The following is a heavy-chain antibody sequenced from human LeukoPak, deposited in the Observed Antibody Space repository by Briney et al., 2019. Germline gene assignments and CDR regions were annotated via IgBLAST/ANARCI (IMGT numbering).Heavy chain of an antibody. J-gene: IGHJ4*02. CDR3: ARLRGFITMVRGVTQSFDY. V-gene: IGHV3-53*01. Sequence: GGSLRLSCAASGFTVSSNYMSWVRQAPGKGLEGVSVIYSGGSTYYADSVKGRFTISRDNSKNTLYLQMNSLRAEDTAVYYCARLRGFITMVRGVTQSFDYWGQGTLVTVSS. CDR1: GFTVSSNY. CDR2: IYSGGST. D-gene: IGHD3-10*01.